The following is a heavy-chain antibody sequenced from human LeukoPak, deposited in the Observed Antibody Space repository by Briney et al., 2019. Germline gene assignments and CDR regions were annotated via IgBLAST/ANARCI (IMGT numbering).Heavy chain of an antibody. CDR3: AREGRRDGYDLPFDY. CDR2: IIPIFGTA. Sequence: SVKVSCKASGGTFSSYAISWVRQAPGQGLEWMGGIIPIFGTANYAQKSQGRVTITADESTSTAYMELSRLRSEDTAVYYCAREGRRDGYDLPFDYWGQGTLVAVSS. CDR1: GGTFSSYA. V-gene: IGHV1-69*13. J-gene: IGHJ4*02. D-gene: IGHD5-24*01.